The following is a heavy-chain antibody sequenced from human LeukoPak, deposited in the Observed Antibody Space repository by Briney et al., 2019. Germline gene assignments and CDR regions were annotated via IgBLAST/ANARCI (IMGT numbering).Heavy chain of an antibody. Sequence: KSSETLSLTCAVYGGSFSGYYWSWIRQPPGKGLEWIGEINHSGSTNYNPSLKSRVTISVDTSKNQFSLKLSSVTAEDTAVYYCARDPRGSGWYGYPPPTGYYMDVWGKGTTVTVSS. CDR2: INHSGST. J-gene: IGHJ6*03. CDR3: ARDPRGSGWYGYPPPTGYYMDV. D-gene: IGHD6-19*01. V-gene: IGHV4-34*01. CDR1: GGSFSGYY.